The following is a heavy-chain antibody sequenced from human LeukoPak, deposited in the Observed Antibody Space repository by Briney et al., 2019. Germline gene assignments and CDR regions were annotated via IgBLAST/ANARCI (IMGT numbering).Heavy chain of an antibody. CDR2: IYYSGST. CDR3: ARGSYDSSGPFDY. CDR1: GGSISSNSYY. J-gene: IGHJ4*02. V-gene: IGHV4-39*07. Sequence: SETLSLTCTVSGGSISSNSYYWGWIRQPPGKGLEWIGNIYYSGSTYYNPSLKSRVTISVDMSKNQFSLKLRSVTAADTAVYYCARGSYDSSGPFDYWGQGTLVTVSS. D-gene: IGHD3-22*01.